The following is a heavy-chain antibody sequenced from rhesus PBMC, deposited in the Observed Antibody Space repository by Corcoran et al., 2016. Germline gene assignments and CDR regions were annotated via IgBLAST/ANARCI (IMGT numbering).Heavy chain of an antibody. CDR3: GRLNTVNVDY. V-gene: IGHV4-169*01. D-gene: IGHD4-23*01. Sequence: QVQLQESGPGVVKPSETLSVTCAVSGGSISSSYWSWIRQAPGKGLEWIGYIYGSGSSTNYNPSLQSRVTISRDTSKNQFSLKLNSVTAADTAVYYCGRLNTVNVDYWGQGVLVTASS. J-gene: IGHJ4*01. CDR1: GGSISSSY. CDR2: IYGSGSST.